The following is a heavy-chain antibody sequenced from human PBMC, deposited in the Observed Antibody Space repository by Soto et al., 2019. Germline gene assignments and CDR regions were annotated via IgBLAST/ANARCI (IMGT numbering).Heavy chain of an antibody. D-gene: IGHD2-2*01. CDR1: GFTFSSYA. CDR2: ISGSGGST. Sequence: GGSLRLSCAASGFTFSSYAMSWVRQAPGKGLEWVSAISGSGGSTYYADSVKGRFTISRDNSKNTLYLQMNSLRAEDTAVYYCAKVPSPAALYGGWFDPWGQGTLVTVSS. CDR3: AKVPSPAALYGGWFDP. J-gene: IGHJ5*02. V-gene: IGHV3-23*01.